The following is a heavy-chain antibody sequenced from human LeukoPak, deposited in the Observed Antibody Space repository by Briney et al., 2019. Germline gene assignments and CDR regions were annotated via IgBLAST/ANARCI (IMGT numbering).Heavy chain of an antibody. J-gene: IGHJ2*01. CDR3: ASLGYGDYYPHGYFDL. Sequence: PSETLSLTCTVSGGSISSYYWSWIRQPAGKGLEWIGRIYTSGSTNYNPSLKSRVTISVDTSKNQFSLKLSSVTAADTAVYYCASLGYGDYYPHGYFDLWGRGTLVTVSS. D-gene: IGHD4-17*01. V-gene: IGHV4-4*07. CDR1: GGSISSYY. CDR2: IYTSGST.